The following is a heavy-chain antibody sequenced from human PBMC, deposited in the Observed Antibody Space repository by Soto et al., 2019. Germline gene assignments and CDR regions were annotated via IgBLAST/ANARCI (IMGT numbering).Heavy chain of an antibody. V-gene: IGHV3-23*01. CDR3: AKVCVFDIFTGYSDY. CDR1: GFTFSSYA. J-gene: IGHJ4*02. Sequence: QAGGSLRLSCAASGFTFSSYAMSWVRQAPGKGLEWVSAISGSGGSTYYADSVKGRFTISRDNSKNTLYLQMNSLRAEDTAVYYCAKVCVFDIFTGYSDYWGQGTLVTVSS. D-gene: IGHD3-9*01. CDR2: ISGSGGST.